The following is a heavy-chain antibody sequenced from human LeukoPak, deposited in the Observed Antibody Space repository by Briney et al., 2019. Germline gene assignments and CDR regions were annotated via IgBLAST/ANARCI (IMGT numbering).Heavy chain of an antibody. CDR2: MRGVGTT. V-gene: IGHV3-23*01. J-gene: IGHJ3*02. CDR1: GFTFSTYN. D-gene: IGHD4-23*01. Sequence: SGGSLRLSCEASGFTFSTYNMSWVRQAPGKGLEWVSAMRGVGTTFYADSVKGRFTISRDNSKNTLYLQMSRLRTEDTAVYYCARVSDYGGIFDIWGQGTMVTVSS. CDR3: ARVSDYGGIFDI.